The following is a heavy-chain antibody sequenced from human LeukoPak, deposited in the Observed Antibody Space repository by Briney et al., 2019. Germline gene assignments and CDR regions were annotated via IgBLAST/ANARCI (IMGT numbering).Heavy chain of an antibody. CDR2: IYSGGST. J-gene: IGHJ4*02. CDR1: GFTVSSNY. CDR3: ARVLAAAEWGYFDY. D-gene: IGHD6-13*01. V-gene: IGHV3-53*01. Sequence: GGSLRLSCAASGFTVSSNYMSWVRQAPGKGLEWVSVIYSGGSTYYADSVKGRFTISRDNSKNTLYLQMNSLRAEDTAVYYCARVLAAAEWGYFDYWGQGTLVTVSS.